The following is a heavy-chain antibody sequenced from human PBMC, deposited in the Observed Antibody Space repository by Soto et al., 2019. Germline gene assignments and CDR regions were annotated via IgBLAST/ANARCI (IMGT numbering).Heavy chain of an antibody. V-gene: IGHV1-18*01. CDR1: GYTFTRYG. D-gene: IGHD2-8*01. J-gene: IGHJ6*02. CDR2: ISGYNGET. Sequence: ASVKVSRKASGYTFTRYGISWVRQAPGQGLEWKGWISGYNGETNNAQKFQDKVSITIDTYTGTAYKELRSLTSDDTAIYYCAKNGQPPYYYYGLDVWG. CDR3: AKNGQPPYYYYGLDV.